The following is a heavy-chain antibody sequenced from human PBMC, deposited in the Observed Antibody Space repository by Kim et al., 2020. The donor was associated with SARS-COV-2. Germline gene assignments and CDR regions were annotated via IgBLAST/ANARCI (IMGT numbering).Heavy chain of an antibody. CDR2: INPSGGST. Sequence: ASVKVSCKASGYTFTSYYMHWVRQAPGQGLEWMGIINPSGGSTSYAQKFQGRVTMTRDTSTSTVYMELSSLRSEDTAVYYCAREPPNYDILTGYYRADYFDYWGQGTLVTVSS. CDR3: AREPPNYDILTGYYRADYFDY. J-gene: IGHJ4*02. CDR1: GYTFTSYY. V-gene: IGHV1-46*01. D-gene: IGHD3-9*01.